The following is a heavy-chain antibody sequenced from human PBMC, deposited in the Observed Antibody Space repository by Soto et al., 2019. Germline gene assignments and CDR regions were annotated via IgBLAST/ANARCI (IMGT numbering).Heavy chain of an antibody. CDR1: GYTFTSYG. V-gene: IGHV1-18*01. Sequence: QVQLVQSGAEVKKPGASVKVSCKASGYTFTSYGISWVRQAPGQGLEWMGWISAYNGNTNYAQKLQGRVTMTTDTSTSTADMELRSLRSDDTAVYYCARSIMITFGGVIVIGSFDSWGQGTLVTVSS. CDR2: ISAYNGNT. CDR3: ARSIMITFGGVIVIGSFDS. J-gene: IGHJ4*02. D-gene: IGHD3-16*02.